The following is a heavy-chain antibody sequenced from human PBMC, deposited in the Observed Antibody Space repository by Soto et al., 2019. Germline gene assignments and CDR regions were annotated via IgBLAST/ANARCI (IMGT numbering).Heavy chain of an antibody. CDR3: ARVRDSSVDFDY. V-gene: IGHV4-59*01. Sequence: PSETLSLTCTVSGGSISSYYWSWIRQPPGKGLEWIGYIYYSGSTNYNPSLKSRVTISVDTSKNQFSLKLSSVTAADTAVYYCARVRDSSVDFDYWGQGTLVTVSS. D-gene: IGHD3-22*01. J-gene: IGHJ4*02. CDR1: GGSISSYY. CDR2: IYYSGST.